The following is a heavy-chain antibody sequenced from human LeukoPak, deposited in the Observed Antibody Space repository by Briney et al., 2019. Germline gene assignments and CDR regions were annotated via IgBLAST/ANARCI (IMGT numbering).Heavy chain of an antibody. V-gene: IGHV4-4*07. CDR2: IYTRGST. D-gene: IGHD2-15*01. J-gene: IGHJ3*02. CDR3: ARGRYCSADICSGGDAFDI. CDR1: GGSINNYY. Sequence: KSSKTLSLTCTVSGGSINNYYWSWIRQPAGKGLEWIGRIYTRGSTNYNPSLKSRVTMSVDTSKNQFSLKLSSVTAADTAVYYCARGRYCSADICSGGDAFDIWGQGTMVSVSS.